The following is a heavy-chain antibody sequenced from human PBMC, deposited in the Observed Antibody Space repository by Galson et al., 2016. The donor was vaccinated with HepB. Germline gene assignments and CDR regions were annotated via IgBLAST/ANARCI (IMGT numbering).Heavy chain of an antibody. CDR1: SGTLSGYH. V-gene: IGHV4-34*01. Sequence: ETLSLTCAVYSGTLSGYHWNWIRQSPGKGLEWIGEIKHRGSTNYNPSLKSRVTMSLDTSKNQFSLNLSSVTAADTGVYYCARQMVVRWGSGYYYGMDVWGQGTTVTVSS. CDR2: IKHRGST. D-gene: IGHD2-21*01. CDR3: ARQMVVRWGSGYYYGMDV. J-gene: IGHJ6*02.